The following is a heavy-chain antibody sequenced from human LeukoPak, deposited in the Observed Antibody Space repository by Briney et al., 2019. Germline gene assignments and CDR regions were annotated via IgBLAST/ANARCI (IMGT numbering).Heavy chain of an antibody. CDR1: GGSISSASYY. Sequence: SETLSLTCTVSGGSISSASYYWSWIRQPAGKGLEWIGRIYTSGSTNYNPSLKSRVTISVDTSKNQFSLKLSSVTAADTAVYYCARGRAAAGIKYWGQGTLVTVSS. D-gene: IGHD6-13*01. J-gene: IGHJ4*02. CDR3: ARGRAAAGIKY. CDR2: IYTSGST. V-gene: IGHV4-61*02.